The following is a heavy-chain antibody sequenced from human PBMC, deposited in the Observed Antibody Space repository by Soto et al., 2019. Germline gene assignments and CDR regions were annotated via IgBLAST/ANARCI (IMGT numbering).Heavy chain of an antibody. CDR1: GGSISSGGYY. Sequence: TLSLTCTVSGGSISSGGYYWSRIRQHPGKGLEWIGNIYYSGSTYYNPSLKSRVTISVDTSKNQFSLKLSSVTVADTAVYYCARVGSYHSTAFDIWGQATMVTVS. D-gene: IGHD3-10*01. CDR3: ARVGSYHSTAFDI. J-gene: IGHJ3*02. CDR2: IYYSGST. V-gene: IGHV4-31*03.